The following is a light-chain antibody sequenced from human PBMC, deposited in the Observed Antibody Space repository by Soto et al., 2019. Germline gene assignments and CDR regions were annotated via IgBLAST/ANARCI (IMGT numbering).Light chain of an antibody. V-gene: IGKV1-39*01. Sequence: DIQMTQSPSSLSASVGDRVTITCRASQSISSYLNWYQQKPGKAPKLLIYAASSLQSGVPSRFSGSGSETYFTLTISSLQPEDFATYYCQQSYSTPYTFGQGTKLEIK. CDR3: QQSYSTPYT. J-gene: IGKJ2*01. CDR2: AAS. CDR1: QSISSY.